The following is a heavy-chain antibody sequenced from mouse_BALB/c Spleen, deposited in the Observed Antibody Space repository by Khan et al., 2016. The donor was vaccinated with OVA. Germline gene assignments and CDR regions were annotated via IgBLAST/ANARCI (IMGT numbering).Heavy chain of an antibody. CDR3: ERLAYYYNSEGFAY. Sequence: EVELVESGGDFVRPGGSLKLSCAASGFTFSTYGMSWVRQTPDKRLEWVATINTGGAYTYYPDSVKGRFTISRDNAKNTLYLQLSSLKSEDTAIYYSERLAYYYNSEGFAYWGQGTLVTVSA. D-gene: IGHD1-1*01. CDR2: INTGGAYT. CDR1: GFTFSTYG. J-gene: IGHJ3*01. V-gene: IGHV5-6*01.